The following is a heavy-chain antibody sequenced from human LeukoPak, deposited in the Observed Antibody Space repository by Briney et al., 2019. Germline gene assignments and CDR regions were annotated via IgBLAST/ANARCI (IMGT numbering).Heavy chain of an antibody. Sequence: GGSLRLSCAASGFTFSNYVMTWVRQAPGKGLEWVSDISDSGGSTYYADSVKGRFTISRDNSKNTPFLHMSSLRAEDTAVYYCAKRGFPDFDYWGQGTLVTVSS. D-gene: IGHD3-10*01. V-gene: IGHV3-23*01. CDR3: AKRGFPDFDY. J-gene: IGHJ4*02. CDR2: ISDSGGST. CDR1: GFTFSNYV.